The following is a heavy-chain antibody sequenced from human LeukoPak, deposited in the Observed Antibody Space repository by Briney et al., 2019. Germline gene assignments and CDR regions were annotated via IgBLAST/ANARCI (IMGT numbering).Heavy chain of an antibody. V-gene: IGHV1-69*05. D-gene: IGHD3-3*01. CDR2: IIPIFGTA. Sequence: SVKVSCKASGGTFSSYAISWVRQAPGQGLEWMGGIIPIFGTANYAQKFQGRVTITTDESTSTAYMELSSLRSEDTAVYYCARDPTNTISSPYFDYWGQGTLVTVSS. CDR1: GGTFSSYA. CDR3: ARDPTNTISSPYFDY. J-gene: IGHJ4*02.